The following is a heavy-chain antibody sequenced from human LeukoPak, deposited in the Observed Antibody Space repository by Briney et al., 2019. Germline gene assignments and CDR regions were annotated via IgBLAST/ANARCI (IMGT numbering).Heavy chain of an antibody. D-gene: IGHD3-9*01. Sequence: PSETLSLTCTVSGGSISSYYWSWIRQPAGKGLKWIGRIYTSGSTNYNPSLKSRVTMSVDTSKNQFSLKLSSVTAADTAAYYCARDGYDILTGYPGRTGFDYWGQGTLVTVSS. CDR2: IYTSGST. CDR1: GGSISSYY. V-gene: IGHV4-4*07. CDR3: ARDGYDILTGYPGRTGFDY. J-gene: IGHJ4*02.